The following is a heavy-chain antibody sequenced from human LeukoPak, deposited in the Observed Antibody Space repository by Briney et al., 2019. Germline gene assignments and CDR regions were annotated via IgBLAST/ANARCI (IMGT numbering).Heavy chain of an antibody. Sequence: SGGSLRLSCAASGFTFSDYNINWVRQAPGKGLEWVSSISSSSSYIYYADSVKGRFTISRDNAKKSLYLQMNSLRAEDTAVYYCATDAAPMVRENPFDYWAQGTLVTVSS. D-gene: IGHD3-10*01. V-gene: IGHV3-21*01. CDR2: ISSSSSYI. CDR3: ATDAAPMVRENPFDY. J-gene: IGHJ4*02. CDR1: GFTFSDYN.